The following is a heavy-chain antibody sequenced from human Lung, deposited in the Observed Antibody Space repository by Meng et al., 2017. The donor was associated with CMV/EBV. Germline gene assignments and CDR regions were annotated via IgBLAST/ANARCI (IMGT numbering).Heavy chain of an antibody. CDR2: IYQDGNGK. CDR3: AKEIDPAVAGNQGYFDY. Sequence: GGSLRLSCAASGFSFSTSWMSWVRRAPGKGLEWVANIYQDGNGKYYVESVRGRFTISRANAKNSLYLQMNSLRAEDTAVYFCAKEIDPAVAGNQGYFDYWGQGALVTVSS. V-gene: IGHV3-7*01. D-gene: IGHD6-19*01. CDR1: GFSFSTSW. J-gene: IGHJ4*02.